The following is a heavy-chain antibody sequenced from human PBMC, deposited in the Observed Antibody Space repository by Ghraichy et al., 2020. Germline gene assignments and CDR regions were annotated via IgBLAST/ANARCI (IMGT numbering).Heavy chain of an antibody. CDR2: IYYSGST. CDR3: ARSSRWLQVHAFDI. CDR1: GGSISSYY. V-gene: IGHV4-59*01. D-gene: IGHD5-18*01. J-gene: IGHJ3*02. Sequence: SQTLSLTCTVSGGSISSYYWSWIRQPPGKGLEWIGYIYYSGSTNYNPSLKSRVTISVDTSKNQFSLKLSSVTAADTAVYYCARSSRWLQVHAFDIWGQGTMVTVSS.